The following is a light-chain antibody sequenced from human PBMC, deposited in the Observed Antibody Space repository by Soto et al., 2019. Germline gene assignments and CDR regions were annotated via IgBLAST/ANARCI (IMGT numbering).Light chain of an antibody. Sequence: QTVVTQEPSFSVSPGGTVTLTCGLSSGSVSTSYYPSWYQQTPGQAPRTLIYSTTTRSSGVPDRFSGSILGNKAALTITGAQADDESDYYCVLYMGSGIWVFGGWTKLTVL. V-gene: IGLV8-61*01. CDR2: STT. CDR1: SGSVSTSYY. CDR3: VLYMGSGIWV. J-gene: IGLJ3*02.